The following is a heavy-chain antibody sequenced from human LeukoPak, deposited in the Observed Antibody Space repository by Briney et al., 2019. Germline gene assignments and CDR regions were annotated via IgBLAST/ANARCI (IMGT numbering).Heavy chain of an antibody. CDR1: GGSISSSSYY. J-gene: IGHJ6*03. D-gene: IGHD1-1*01. Sequence: PSETLSLTCIVSGGSISSSSYYWGWIRQPPGKGLEWIGSIYYSGSTYYNPSLKSRVTVSVDTSKNQFSLKLSSVTAADTAVYYCARDSTGWDLGYYYYYMDVWGKGTTVTVSS. V-gene: IGHV4-39*07. CDR2: IYYSGST. CDR3: ARDSTGWDLGYYYYYMDV.